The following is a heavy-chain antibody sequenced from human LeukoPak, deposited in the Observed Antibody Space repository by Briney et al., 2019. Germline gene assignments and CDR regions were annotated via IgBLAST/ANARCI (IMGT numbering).Heavy chain of an antibody. Sequence: ASVKVSCKASGGTFSSYAISWVRQAPGQGLEWIGRIIPISGTANYPHKFPGRVTTTTAARTSTAYMALSSLRSEDTAVYYCARGSSSWAYYYYYMDVWAKGPRSPSP. D-gene: IGHD6-13*01. J-gene: IGHJ6*03. V-gene: IGHV1-69*05. CDR3: ARGSSSWAYYYYYMDV. CDR1: GGTFSSYA. CDR2: IIPISGTA.